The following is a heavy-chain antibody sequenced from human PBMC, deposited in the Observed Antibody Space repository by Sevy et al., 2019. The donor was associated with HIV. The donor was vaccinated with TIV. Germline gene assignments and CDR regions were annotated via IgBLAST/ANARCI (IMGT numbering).Heavy chain of an antibody. CDR1: GFTFDDYT. V-gene: IGHV3-43*01. CDR3: AKSLRAFDGMDV. J-gene: IGHJ6*02. Sequence: GGSLILSCAASGFTFDDYTMHWVRQAPGKGLEWVSLISWDGGSTYYADSVKGRFTISRDNSKNSLYLQMNSLRTEDTALYYCAKSLRAFDGMDVWGQGTTVTVSS. CDR2: ISWDGGST.